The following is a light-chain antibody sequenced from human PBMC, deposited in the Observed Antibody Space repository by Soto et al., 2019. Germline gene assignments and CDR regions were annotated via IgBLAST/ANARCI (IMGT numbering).Light chain of an antibody. J-gene: IGLJ1*01. V-gene: IGLV2-14*03. CDR3: SSYTSSSARV. CDR1: TSDVGGYNY. CDR2: DVS. Sequence: QSALTQPASVSGSPGQSITISCTGTTSDVGGYNYVSWYQQHPGKAPKLMIYDVSYRPSGVSNRFSGSKSGNTASLTISGLQAEDEADYYCSSYTSSSARVFGAGTKLPS.